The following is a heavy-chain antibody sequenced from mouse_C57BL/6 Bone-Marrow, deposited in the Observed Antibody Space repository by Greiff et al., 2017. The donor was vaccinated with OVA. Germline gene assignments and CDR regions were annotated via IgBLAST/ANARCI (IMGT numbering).Heavy chain of an antibody. D-gene: IGHD2-3*01. CDR1: GFTFSDYG. CDR3: ARHGGYYPLDY. CDR2: ISNLACSI. J-gene: IGHJ2*01. Sequence: EVMLVESGGGLVQPGGSLKLSCAASGFTFSDYGMAWVRQAPGKGPEWVAFISNLACSIYYADTVTGRFTLSRENAKNTLYLEMSSLRSEDTAMYYCARHGGYYPLDYWGQGTTLTVSS. V-gene: IGHV5-15*01.